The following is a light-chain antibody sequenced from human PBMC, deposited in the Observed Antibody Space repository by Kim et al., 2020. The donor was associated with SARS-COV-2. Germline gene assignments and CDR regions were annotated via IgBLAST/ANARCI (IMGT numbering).Light chain of an antibody. V-gene: IGLV2-23*02. CDR1: RSVVGSYNL. Sequence: GQSITISCTGTRSVVGSYNLVSWYQQHPGKAPKLMIYEVSKRPSGVSNRFSGSKSGNTASLTISGLQAEDEADYYCCSYAGSSTVVFGGGTQLTVL. CDR2: EVS. J-gene: IGLJ2*01. CDR3: CSYAGSSTVV.